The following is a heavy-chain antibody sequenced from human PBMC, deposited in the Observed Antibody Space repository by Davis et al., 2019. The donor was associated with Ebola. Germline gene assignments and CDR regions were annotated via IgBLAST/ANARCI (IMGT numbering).Heavy chain of an antibody. CDR3: ARERTGNYAIDV. CDR2: INHSGST. J-gene: IGHJ6*02. V-gene: IGHV4-34*01. D-gene: IGHD3-16*01. CDR1: GASFSGYY. Sequence: MPSETLSLTCAVYGASFSGYYWSWIRQPPGKGLEWIGEINHSGSTNYNPSLKSRVTISVDTSKTQFSLKLSSVTAADTAVYYCARERTGNYAIDVWGQGTTVTVSS.